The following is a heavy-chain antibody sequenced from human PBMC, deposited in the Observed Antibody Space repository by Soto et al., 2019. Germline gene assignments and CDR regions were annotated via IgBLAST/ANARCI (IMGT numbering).Heavy chain of an antibody. CDR1: GGSISSSSYY. Sequence: SETLSLTCTVSGGSISSSSYYWGWIRQPPGKGLEWIGSIYYSGSTYYNPSLKSRVTISVDTSKNQFSLKLSSVTAADTAVYYCARSSSTFDYWGQGTLVTVSS. CDR2: IYYSGST. V-gene: IGHV4-39*01. J-gene: IGHJ4*02. CDR3: ARSSSTFDY. D-gene: IGHD6-13*01.